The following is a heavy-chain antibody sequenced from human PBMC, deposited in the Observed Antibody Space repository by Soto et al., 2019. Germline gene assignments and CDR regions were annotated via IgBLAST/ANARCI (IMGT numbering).Heavy chain of an antibody. CDR2: IYSGGST. D-gene: IGHD4-17*01. J-gene: IGHJ4*02. CDR3: ARDFRPPYGVRYFDY. CDR1: GFTVSSNY. Sequence: EVQLVESGGGLVQPGGSLRLSCAASGFTVSSNYMSWVRQAPGKGLEWVSVIYSGGSTYYADSVKGRFTISRHNSKNTLYLLMNSQRAEDTAVYYCARDFRPPYGVRYFDYWGQETLVTVSS. V-gene: IGHV3-53*04.